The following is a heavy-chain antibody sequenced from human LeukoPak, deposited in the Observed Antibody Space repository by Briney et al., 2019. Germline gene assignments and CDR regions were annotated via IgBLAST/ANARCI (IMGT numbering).Heavy chain of an antibody. J-gene: IGHJ4*02. V-gene: IGHV3-23*01. CDR1: GFTFSSYA. Sequence: GGSLRLSCAASGFTFSSYAMSWVRQAPGKGLEWVSAISGSRGSTYYADSVKGRFTISRDNSKNTLYLQMNSLRAEDTAVYYCAKVGYYYDSSGYYYPSAFDYWGQGTLVTVSS. CDR3: AKVGYYYDSSGYYYPSAFDY. D-gene: IGHD3-22*01. CDR2: ISGSRGST.